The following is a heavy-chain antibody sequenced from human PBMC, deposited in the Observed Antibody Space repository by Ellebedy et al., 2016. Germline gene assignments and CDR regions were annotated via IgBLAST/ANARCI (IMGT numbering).Heavy chain of an antibody. J-gene: IGHJ4*02. CDR3: ATLGAYCGGDCD. Sequence: GESLKISXAASGFTFSSYAMSWVRQAPGKGLEWVSAISGSGGSTYYADSVKGRFTISRDNSKNTLYLQMNSLRAEDTAVYYCATLGAYCGGDCDWGQGTLVTVSS. CDR2: ISGSGGST. D-gene: IGHD2-21*02. V-gene: IGHV3-23*01. CDR1: GFTFSSYA.